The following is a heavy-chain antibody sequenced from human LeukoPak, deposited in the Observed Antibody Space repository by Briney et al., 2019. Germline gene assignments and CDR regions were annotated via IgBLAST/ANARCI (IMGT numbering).Heavy chain of an antibody. J-gene: IGHJ4*02. CDR3: ARDLRPYYYGSGSYF. CDR2: IIPIFGTA. Sequence: ASVKVSCKASGGTFSSYATSRVRQAPGQGLEWMGRIIPIFGTANYAQKFQGRVTITTDESTSTAYMELSSLRSEDTAVYYCARDLRPYYYGSGSYFWGQGTLVTVSS. CDR1: GGTFSSYA. D-gene: IGHD3-10*01. V-gene: IGHV1-69*05.